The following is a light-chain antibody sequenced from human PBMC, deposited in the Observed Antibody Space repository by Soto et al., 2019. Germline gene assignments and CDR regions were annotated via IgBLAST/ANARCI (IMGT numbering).Light chain of an antibody. Sequence: EIVLTQSPGTLSLSPGERATLSCRASQSVTSNYLAWYQQKPGQAPRLLIHGASSRATGIPDRFSGSGSGTDFTLTISRLEPEDSAVYYCQQHVSSPSTFGQGTRLEIK. J-gene: IGKJ5*01. CDR2: GAS. CDR1: QSVTSNY. V-gene: IGKV3-20*01. CDR3: QQHVSSPST.